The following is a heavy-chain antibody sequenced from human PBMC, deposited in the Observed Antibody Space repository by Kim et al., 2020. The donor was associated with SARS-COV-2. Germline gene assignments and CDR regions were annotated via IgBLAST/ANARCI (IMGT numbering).Heavy chain of an antibody. CDR1: GFTFSSYA. CDR2: ISSNGGST. J-gene: IGHJ4*02. Sequence: GGSLRLSCSASGFTFSSYAMHWVRQAPGKGLEYVSAISSNGGSTYYADSVKGRFTISRDNSKNTLYLQMSSLRAEDTAVYYCVKDPGHSYYDILPRGRFDYWGQGTLVTVSS. D-gene: IGHD3-9*01. V-gene: IGHV3-64D*09. CDR3: VKDPGHSYYDILPRGRFDY.